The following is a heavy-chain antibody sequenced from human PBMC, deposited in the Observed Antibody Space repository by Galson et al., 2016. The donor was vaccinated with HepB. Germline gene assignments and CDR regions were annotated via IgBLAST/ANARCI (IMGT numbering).Heavy chain of an antibody. CDR2: ISAYGGKT. J-gene: IGHJ4*02. CDR3: ARGVEEDFWSGYSADYFDY. D-gene: IGHD3-3*01. V-gene: IGHV1-18*01. Sequence: SVKVSCKASGYSFRNYGITWVRQAPGQGLEWMGWISAYGGKTVYAQRFQGRLTMTTETSTTTASMELRNLRSDDTAVYYCARGVEEDFWSGYSADYFDYWGQGTLVTVSS. CDR1: GYSFRNYG.